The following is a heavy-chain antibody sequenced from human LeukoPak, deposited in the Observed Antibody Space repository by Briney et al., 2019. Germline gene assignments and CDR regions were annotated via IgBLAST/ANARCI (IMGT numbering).Heavy chain of an antibody. V-gene: IGHV4-59*12. CDR1: GGSISSYY. Sequence: PSETLSLTCTVSGGSISSYYWSWIRQPPGKGLEWIGYIYYSGSTYYNPSLKSRVTISVDTSKNQFSLKLSSVTAADTAVYYCARDREIQLWSRIFDYWGQGTLVTVSS. D-gene: IGHD5-18*01. J-gene: IGHJ4*02. CDR3: ARDREIQLWSRIFDY. CDR2: IYYSGST.